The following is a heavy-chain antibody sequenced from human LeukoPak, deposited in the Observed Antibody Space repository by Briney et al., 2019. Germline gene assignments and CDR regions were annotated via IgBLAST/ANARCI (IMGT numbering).Heavy chain of an antibody. V-gene: IGHV3-23*01. CDR1: GFTFSSYA. Sequence: GGSLRLSCAASGFTFSSYAMSWVRQAPGKGLEWVSAISGSGGSTYYADSVKGRFTISRDNSKNTLYLQMNSLRAEDTAVYYCAKEYFEKYSSSSGIFDYWGQGTLVTVSS. D-gene: IGHD6-6*01. J-gene: IGHJ4*02. CDR2: ISGSGGST. CDR3: AKEYFEKYSSSSGIFDY.